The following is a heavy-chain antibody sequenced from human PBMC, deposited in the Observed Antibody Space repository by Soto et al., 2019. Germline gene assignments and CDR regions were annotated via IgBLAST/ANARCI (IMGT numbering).Heavy chain of an antibody. CDR1: GGSISSYY. V-gene: IGHV4-59*01. Sequence: LGTLSLTCTVSGGSISSYYWSWIRQPPGKGLEWIGYIYYSGSTNYNPSLKSRVTISVDTSKNQFSLKLSSVTAADKAVYYCARDNRDYYYYGMDVWGKGTTVTVSS. CDR3: ARDNRDYYYYGMDV. J-gene: IGHJ6*04. CDR2: IYYSGST.